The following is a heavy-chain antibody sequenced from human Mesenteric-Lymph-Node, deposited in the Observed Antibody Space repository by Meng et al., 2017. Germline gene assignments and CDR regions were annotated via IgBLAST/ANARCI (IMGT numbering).Heavy chain of an antibody. Sequence: GESLKISCAASAFAFSSYAMHWVRQAPGKGLEWVAVISYDGSNKYYADSVKGRFTISRDNSKNTLYLQMNSLRAEDTAVYYCARDVIPTNWGQGTLVTVSS. CDR2: ISYDGSNK. CDR1: AFAFSSYA. CDR3: ARDVIPTN. D-gene: IGHD5-12*01. V-gene: IGHV3-30*01. J-gene: IGHJ4*02.